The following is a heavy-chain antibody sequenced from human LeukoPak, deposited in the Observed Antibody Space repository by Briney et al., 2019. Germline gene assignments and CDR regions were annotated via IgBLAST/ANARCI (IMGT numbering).Heavy chain of an antibody. CDR3: AKETNYDFSDYMDV. J-gene: IGHJ6*03. CDR1: GFIFSSYA. Sequence: EPGGSLRLSCAASGFIFSSYAMSWVRQAPGKGLEWVSAISGSGGSTYYADSVRGRFTISRDNSKNTLYLQMNSLRAEDTAVYYCAKETNYDFSDYMDVWGKGTTVTVSS. V-gene: IGHV3-23*01. D-gene: IGHD3-3*01. CDR2: ISGSGGST.